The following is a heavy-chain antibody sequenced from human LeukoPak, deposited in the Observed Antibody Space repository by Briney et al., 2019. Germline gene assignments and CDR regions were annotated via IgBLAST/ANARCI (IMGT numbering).Heavy chain of an antibody. Sequence: PSETLSLTCTVSGGSISGYYWSWIRQPAGKGLEWIGRIYTSGSTNYNTSLMSRVTMSVDTSKNQVSLKLSSVTAADTAVYYCARDSHGYSSGWYYFDYWGQGTLVTVSS. CDR2: IYTSGST. CDR1: GGSISGYY. J-gene: IGHJ4*02. CDR3: ARDSHGYSSGWYYFDY. V-gene: IGHV4-4*07. D-gene: IGHD6-19*01.